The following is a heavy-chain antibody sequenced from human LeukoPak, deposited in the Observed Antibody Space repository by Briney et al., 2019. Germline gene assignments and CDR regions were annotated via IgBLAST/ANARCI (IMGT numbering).Heavy chain of an antibody. CDR3: ASDLLPYYDGSAYYPIGLVY. Sequence: GGSLRLSCAASGFTLSSFAMNWVRQAPGKGLEWVSYISASGGTIYYADSVKGRFTISRDNAKNSLYLHMNSLRAEDTAIYYCASDLLPYYDGSAYYPIGLVYWGQGTLVTVSS. D-gene: IGHD3-22*01. CDR1: GFTLSSFA. CDR2: ISASGGTI. J-gene: IGHJ4*02. V-gene: IGHV3-48*03.